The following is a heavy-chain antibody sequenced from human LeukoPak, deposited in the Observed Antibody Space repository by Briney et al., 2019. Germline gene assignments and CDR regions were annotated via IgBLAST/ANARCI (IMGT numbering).Heavy chain of an antibody. CDR2: NYPGDYAT. V-gene: IGHV5-51*01. Sequence: GESMKICCTSSVYSITSYWICLRREMPRKGLEWTRINYPGDYATRYSPSFQGQVTISADKSISTAYLQWSSLKASDTAMYYCARPCCSSTTCYRSYFDYWGQGTLVTVSS. CDR1: VYSITSYW. CDR3: ARPCCSSTTCYRSYFDY. J-gene: IGHJ4*02. D-gene: IGHD2-2*02.